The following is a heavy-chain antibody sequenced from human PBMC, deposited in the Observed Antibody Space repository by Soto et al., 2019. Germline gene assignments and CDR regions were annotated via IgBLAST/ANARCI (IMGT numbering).Heavy chain of an antibody. CDR1: GGTFSSYA. J-gene: IGHJ6*02. Sequence: QVQLVQSGAEVKKPGSSVKVSCKASGGTFSSYAISWVRQAPGQGLEWMGGIIPIFGTANYAQKFQGRVTITADKSTSTAYMELSSLRSEDTAVYYCAGDMGITGTTYYGMDVWGQGTTVTVSS. V-gene: IGHV1-69*06. D-gene: IGHD1-20*01. CDR2: IIPIFGTA. CDR3: AGDMGITGTTYYGMDV.